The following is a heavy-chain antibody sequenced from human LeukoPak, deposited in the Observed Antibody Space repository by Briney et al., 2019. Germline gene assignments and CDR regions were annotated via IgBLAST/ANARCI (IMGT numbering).Heavy chain of an antibody. V-gene: IGHV1-69*04. CDR3: ARVSSGSYSS. Sequence: GASVKVSCTASGGTFSSYAISWVRQAPGQGLEWMGRIISILGIANYAQKFQGRVTITADKSTSTAYMELSSLRSEDTAVYYCARVSSGSYSSWGQGTRVTVSS. CDR1: GGTFSSYA. D-gene: IGHD1-26*01. CDR2: IISILGIA. J-gene: IGHJ4*02.